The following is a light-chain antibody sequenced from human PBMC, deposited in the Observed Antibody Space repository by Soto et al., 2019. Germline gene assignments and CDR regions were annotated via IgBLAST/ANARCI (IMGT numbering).Light chain of an antibody. Sequence: QSVLTQPPSASGSPGQSVTISCTGTSSDVGGYNYVSWYQQHPGKAPKLMIYEVSKRPSGVPDRFSGSKSGNTASLTVSGLQAEDEADYYCSSYVGSSNVFGTGTKVTVL. J-gene: IGLJ1*01. V-gene: IGLV2-8*01. CDR1: SSDVGGYNY. CDR3: SSYVGSSNV. CDR2: EVS.